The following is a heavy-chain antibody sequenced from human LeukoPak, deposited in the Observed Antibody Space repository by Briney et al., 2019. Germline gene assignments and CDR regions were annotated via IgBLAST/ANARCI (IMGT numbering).Heavy chain of an antibody. D-gene: IGHD3-22*01. CDR1: GFTFSSYA. CDR3: AKDGHGGLMIVMIPNWYFDL. J-gene: IGHJ2*01. Sequence: PGGSLRLSCAASGFTFSSYAMSWVRQAPGTGLEWVSAISGSGGSTYYADSLKGRFTMSRDNSKNTLYLQMYSLRAEDTAVYYCAKDGHGGLMIVMIPNWYFDLWGRGTLVTVSS. CDR2: ISGSGGST. V-gene: IGHV3-23*01.